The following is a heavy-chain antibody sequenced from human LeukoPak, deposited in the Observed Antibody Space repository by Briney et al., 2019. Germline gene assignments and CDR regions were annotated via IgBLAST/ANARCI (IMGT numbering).Heavy chain of an antibody. CDR1: GYTFTSYG. V-gene: IGHV1-18*01. CDR2: ISAYTGNT. CDR3: ARIPQYDRVTPFDY. Sequence: ASVKVSCKASGYTFTSYGITWVRQAPGQGLEWMGRISAYTGNTNYAQKLQGRVTMTTDTSTSTVYMELRSLRSDDTAVYYCARIPQYDRVTPFDYWGQGTLVTVSS. J-gene: IGHJ4*02. D-gene: IGHD2-21*02.